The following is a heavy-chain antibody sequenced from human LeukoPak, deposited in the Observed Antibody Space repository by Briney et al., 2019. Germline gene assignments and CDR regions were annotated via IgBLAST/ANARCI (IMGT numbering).Heavy chain of an antibody. V-gene: IGHV3-48*03. CDR1: GFTFSSYE. D-gene: IGHD1-26*01. Sequence: PSGGSLRLSCAASGFTFSSYEMNWVRQAPGKGLEWVSYISNSGSTIYYADSVKGRFTISRDNAKNSLYLQMNSLRAEDTAVYYCARESSGSYYGFDPWGQGTLVTVSS. CDR3: ARESSGSYYGFDP. J-gene: IGHJ5*02. CDR2: ISNSGSTI.